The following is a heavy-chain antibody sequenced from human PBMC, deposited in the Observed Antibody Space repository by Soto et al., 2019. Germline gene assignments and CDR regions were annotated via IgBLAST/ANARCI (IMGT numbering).Heavy chain of an antibody. CDR2: IYYSGST. CDR3: ARDVVPAANSLYYYYGMDV. Sequence: SETLSLTCTVSGGSISSGDYYWSWIRQPPGKGLEWIGYIYYSGSTYYNPSLKSRVTISVDTSKNQFSLKLSSVTAADTAVYYCARDVVPAANSLYYYYGMDVWGQGTTVTV. D-gene: IGHD2-2*01. CDR1: GGSISSGDYY. J-gene: IGHJ6*02. V-gene: IGHV4-30-4*01.